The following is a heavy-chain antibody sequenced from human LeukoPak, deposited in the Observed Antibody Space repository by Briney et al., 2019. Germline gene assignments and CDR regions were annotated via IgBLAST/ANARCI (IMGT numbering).Heavy chain of an antibody. CDR2: IYSGGGT. V-gene: IGHV3-66*02. CDR3: ARVQYYYGSGVNWFDP. Sequence: PGGSLRLSCAASGFTVSSNYMTWVRQAPGKGLGWVSVIYSGGGTYYADSVKGRFTISRDNSKHTLYLQMNSLRAEDTAVYYCARVQYYYGSGVNWFDPWGQGTLVTVSS. J-gene: IGHJ5*02. CDR1: GFTVSSNY. D-gene: IGHD3-10*01.